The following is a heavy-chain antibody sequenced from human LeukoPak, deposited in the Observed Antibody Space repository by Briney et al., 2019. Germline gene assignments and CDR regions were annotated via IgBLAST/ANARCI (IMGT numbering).Heavy chain of an antibody. Sequence: PSETLSLTCTVSGGSIISSDYHWVWVRQPPGKGLEWIGTISYSGNTDYNPSLRSRVTISVDTSNNLFSLRLGSVTAADTAIYHCAKHCCSGPPKRVFDIWGQGTMVTVSS. D-gene: IGHD2-15*01. CDR2: ISYSGNT. J-gene: IGHJ3*02. CDR3: AKHCCSGPPKRVFDI. CDR1: GGSIISSDYH. V-gene: IGHV4-39*01.